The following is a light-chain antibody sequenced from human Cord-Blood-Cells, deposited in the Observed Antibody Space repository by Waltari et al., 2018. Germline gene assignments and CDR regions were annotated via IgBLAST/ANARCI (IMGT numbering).Light chain of an antibody. J-gene: IGLJ1*01. CDR3: SSYTSSSTLV. CDR1: SRDVGGYNY. V-gene: IGLV2-14*01. Sequence: QSALTQPASVSGSPGQSITISCTGTSRDVGGYNYVSWYQQHPGKAPKLMIYEVSNWPSGVSNRYSGSKSGNTASLTISGLQAEDEADYYCSSYTSSSTLVFGTGTKVTVL. CDR2: EVS.